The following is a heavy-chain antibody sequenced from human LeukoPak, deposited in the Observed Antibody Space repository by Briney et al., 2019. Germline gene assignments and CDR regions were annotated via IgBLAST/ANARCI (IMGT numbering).Heavy chain of an antibody. Sequence: SVKVSCKASGVTFNSYTINWVRQAPGQGLEWMGRIIPIFGTANYAQGFQGRVTITTDESTSTAYMELSSLRSEDTAVYYCATRTHNSYAEGWYFDLWGRGTLATVSS. CDR1: GVTFNSYT. D-gene: IGHD5-18*01. CDR3: ATRTHNSYAEGWYFDL. J-gene: IGHJ2*01. CDR2: IIPIFGTA. V-gene: IGHV1-69*05.